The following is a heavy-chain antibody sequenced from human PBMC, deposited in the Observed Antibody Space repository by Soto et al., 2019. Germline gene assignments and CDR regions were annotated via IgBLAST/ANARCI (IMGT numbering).Heavy chain of an antibody. CDR2: IYYSGST. J-gene: IGHJ4*02. CDR3: ARHVSGWNHFDY. D-gene: IGHD6-19*01. V-gene: IGHV4-39*01. CDR1: GGSISSSSYY. Sequence: SETLSLTCTVSGGSISSSSYYWGWIRQPPGKGLEWIGSIYYSGSTYYNPSLKSRVTISVDTSKNQFSLKLSSVTAADTAVYYCARHVSGWNHFDYWGQGTLVTVSS.